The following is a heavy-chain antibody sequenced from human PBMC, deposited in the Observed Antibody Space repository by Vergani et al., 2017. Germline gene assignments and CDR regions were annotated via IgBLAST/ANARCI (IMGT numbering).Heavy chain of an antibody. CDR2: IYYSGST. CDR1: GASIRSSNYY. CDR3: AGDIVVVMAFDI. D-gene: IGHD2-21*01. Sequence: QLQLQESGPGLVKPSATLSLTCSVSGASIRSSNYYWCWIRQPPGKGLEWIASIYYSGSTYYNPSLKSRVTISVDTSKNQFSLKLSSVTAADTAVSYCAGDIVVVMAFDIWGQGTMVTVSS. V-gene: IGHV4-39*07. J-gene: IGHJ3*02.